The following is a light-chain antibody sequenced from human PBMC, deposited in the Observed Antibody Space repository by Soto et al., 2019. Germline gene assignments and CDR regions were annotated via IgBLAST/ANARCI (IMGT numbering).Light chain of an antibody. J-gene: IGKJ4*01. CDR1: QSVSSY. V-gene: IGKV3-15*01. CDR3: QHYNNWPRT. Sequence: EIVLTQSPATLSLSPGERATLSCRASQSVSSYLAWYQQKPGQAPRLLIYGMSIRATGVPDRFSGSGSGTEFTLTISNLQSADFAVYFCQHYNNWPRTFGGGTKVDIK. CDR2: GMS.